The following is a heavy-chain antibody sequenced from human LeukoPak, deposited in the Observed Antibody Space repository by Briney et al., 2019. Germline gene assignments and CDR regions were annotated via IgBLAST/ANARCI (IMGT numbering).Heavy chain of an antibody. D-gene: IGHD1-26*01. CDR1: GFTFSSYS. CDR2: ISSISSYI. Sequence: GGSLRLSCAASGFTFSSYSMNWVRQAPGKGLEWVSSISSISSYIYYADSVKGRFTVSRDNAKNSLYLRMDSLRAEDTAVYYCARDPSGTYYPRVSGALDIWGQGTMVTVSS. CDR3: ARDPSGTYYPRVSGALDI. V-gene: IGHV3-21*01. J-gene: IGHJ3*02.